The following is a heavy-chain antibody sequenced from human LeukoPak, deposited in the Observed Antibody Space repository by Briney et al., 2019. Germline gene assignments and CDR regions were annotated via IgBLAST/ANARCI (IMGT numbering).Heavy chain of an antibody. CDR3: ARSTMIVVVMWAFDI. CDR1: GGTFGSYA. J-gene: IGHJ3*02. CDR2: IIPIFGTA. Sequence: ASVKVSCKASGGTFGSYAISWVRQAPGQGLEWMGGIIPIFGTANYAQKFQGRVTITADESTSTAYMELSSLRSEDTAVYYCARSTMIVVVMWAFDIWGQGTMVTVSS. V-gene: IGHV1-69*01. D-gene: IGHD3-22*01.